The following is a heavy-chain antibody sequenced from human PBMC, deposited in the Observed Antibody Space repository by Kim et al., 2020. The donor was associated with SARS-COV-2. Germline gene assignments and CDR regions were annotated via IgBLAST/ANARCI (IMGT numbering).Heavy chain of an antibody. CDR2: IYYSGST. J-gene: IGHJ5*02. CDR3: ARRSSTSWFDP. Sequence: SETLSLTCTVSGGSISSSSYYWGWIRQPPGKGLEWIGSIYYSGSTYYNPSLKSRVTISVDTSKNQFSLKLSSVTAADTAVYYCARRSSTSWFDPWGQGTL. V-gene: IGHV4-39*01. CDR1: GGSISSSSYY. D-gene: IGHD2-2*01.